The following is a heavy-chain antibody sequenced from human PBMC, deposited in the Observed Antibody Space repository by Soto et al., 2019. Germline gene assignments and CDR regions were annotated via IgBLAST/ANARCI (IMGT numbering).Heavy chain of an antibody. CDR1: GGSIRSSGYY. V-gene: IGHV4-39*01. CDR3: ARQFSVYGDYGRYFDF. Sequence: LRETLSLTCTVSGGSIRSSGYYWGWIRQPPGKGLEWIGTIYYSGSTYYNPSLKSRVTISVDTSKNQFSLKLSSVTAADTAVYYCARQFSVYGDYGRYFDFWGQGTLVTVSS. J-gene: IGHJ4*02. D-gene: IGHD4-17*01. CDR2: IYYSGST.